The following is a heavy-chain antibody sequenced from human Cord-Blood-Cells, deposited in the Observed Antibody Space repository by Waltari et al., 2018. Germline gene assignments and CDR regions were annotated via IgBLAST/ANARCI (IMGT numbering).Heavy chain of an antibody. D-gene: IGHD6-19*01. CDR2: INAGNGNT. Sequence: QVQLVQSGAEVKKPGASVTGSCKASGYTFTSYAMHWVRQAPGQRLEWMGWINAGNGNTKYSQKFQGRVTITRDTSASAADMERSSLRSEDTAVYYCAVAGEIVYSSGWPSFDYWGKGTLVTVSS. CDR1: GYTFTSYA. CDR3: AVAGEIVYSSGWPSFDY. J-gene: IGHJ4*02. V-gene: IGHV1-3*01.